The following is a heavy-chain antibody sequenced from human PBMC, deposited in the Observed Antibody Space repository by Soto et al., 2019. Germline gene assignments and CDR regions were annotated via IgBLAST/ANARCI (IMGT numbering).Heavy chain of an antibody. CDR1: GFTFSNCA. V-gene: IGHV3-23*01. J-gene: IGHJ4*02. CDR3: AKRFYREEDGYNFFDS. D-gene: IGHD5-12*01. CDR2: ISGRGGST. Sequence: EGQLLQSGGDLVQPGGSLRLSCSASGFTFSNCAMSWVRQAPGKGLEWVSTISGRGGSTYYADSVKGRLTISRDNSKNTLFLQMNSLRAEDTAVYYCAKRFYREEDGYNFFDSWGQGTLVTVSS.